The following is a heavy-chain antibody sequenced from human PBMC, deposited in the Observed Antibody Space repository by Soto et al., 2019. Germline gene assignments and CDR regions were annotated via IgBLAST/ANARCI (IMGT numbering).Heavy chain of an antibody. Sequence: ASVKVSCKASGYTFTSYGISWVRQAPGQGLEWMGWISAYNGNTNYAQKLQGRVTMTTDTSTSTAYMELRSLRSDDTAVYYCARLVLGLHAYYYDRSGYYQDYWGQGTLVTVSS. J-gene: IGHJ4*02. CDR3: ARLVLGLHAYYYDRSGYYQDY. CDR2: ISAYNGNT. V-gene: IGHV1-18*04. CDR1: GYTFTSYG. D-gene: IGHD3-22*01.